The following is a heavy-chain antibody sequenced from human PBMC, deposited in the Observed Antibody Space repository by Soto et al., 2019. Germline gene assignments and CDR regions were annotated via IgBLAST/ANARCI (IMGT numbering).Heavy chain of an antibody. V-gene: IGHV3-23*01. CDR1: GFMFSNYA. CDR3: VKDFRVGYDWTHY. Sequence: DVQLLESGGDLVQPGGSLRLSCAASGFMFSNYAMSWVRQAPGKGLEWVSLIRGSGGPTNYADSVKGRFTVSRDNSKNILLLQMNSLRAEDTAVYYCVKDFRVGYDWTHYWGQGTLVTVSS. J-gene: IGHJ4*02. CDR2: IRGSGGPT. D-gene: IGHD5-12*01.